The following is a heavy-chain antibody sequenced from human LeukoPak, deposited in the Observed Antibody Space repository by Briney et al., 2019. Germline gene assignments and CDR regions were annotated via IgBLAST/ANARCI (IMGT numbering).Heavy chain of an antibody. CDR3: AREGIDYGDYPFDY. V-gene: IGHV1-2*02. D-gene: IGHD4-17*01. Sequence: GASVKVSCTASGYTFTGYYMHWVRQAPGQGLEWMGWINPNSGGTNYAQRFQGRVTMTRDTSISTAYMELSRLRSDDTAVYYCAREGIDYGDYPFDYWGQGTLVTVSS. J-gene: IGHJ4*02. CDR2: INPNSGGT. CDR1: GYTFTGYY.